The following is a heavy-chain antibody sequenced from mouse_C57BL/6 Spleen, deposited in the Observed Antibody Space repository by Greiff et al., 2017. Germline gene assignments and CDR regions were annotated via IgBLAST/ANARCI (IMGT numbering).Heavy chain of an antibody. D-gene: IGHD1-1*02. J-gene: IGHJ1*03. CDR1: GYSFTGYY. V-gene: IGHV1-42*01. CDR2: INPSTGGT. Sequence: VQLQQSGPELVKPGASVKISCKASGYSFTGYYMNWVKQSPEKSLEWIGEINPSTGGTTYNQKFKAKATLTVDKSSSTAYMQLKSLTSEDSAVYYCARTGGPYWYFDDWGTGTTVTVSS. CDR3: ARTGGPYWYFDD.